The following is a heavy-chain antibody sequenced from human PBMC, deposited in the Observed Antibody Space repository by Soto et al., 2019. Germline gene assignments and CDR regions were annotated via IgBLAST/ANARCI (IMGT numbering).Heavy chain of an antibody. CDR1: GFTFSSYE. D-gene: IGHD2-2*01. CDR2: ISSSGSTI. V-gene: IGHV3-48*03. CDR3: ARKVVPAAIKYNWFDP. J-gene: IGHJ5*02. Sequence: GSLRLSCAASGFTFSSYEMNWVRQAPGKGLEWVSYISSSGSTIYYADSVKGRFTISRDNAKNSLYLQMNSLRAEDTAVYYCARKVVPAAIKYNWFDPWGQGALVTVSS.